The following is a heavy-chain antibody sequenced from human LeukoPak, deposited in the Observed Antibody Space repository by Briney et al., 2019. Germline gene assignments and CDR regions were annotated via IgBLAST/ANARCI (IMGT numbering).Heavy chain of an antibody. CDR3: AREGDILTGSPLGWFDP. J-gene: IGHJ5*02. CDR1: GGTSSSYA. V-gene: IGHV1-69*05. Sequence: ASVKVSCKASGGTSSSYAISWVRQAPGQGLEWMGRIIPIFGTANYAQKFQGRVTITTDESTSTAYMELSSLRSEDTAVYYCAREGDILTGSPLGWFDPWGQGTLVTVSS. CDR2: IIPIFGTA. D-gene: IGHD3-9*01.